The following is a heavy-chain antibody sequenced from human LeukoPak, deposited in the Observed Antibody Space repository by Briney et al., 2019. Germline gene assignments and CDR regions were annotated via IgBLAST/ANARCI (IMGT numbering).Heavy chain of an antibody. J-gene: IGHJ4*02. CDR3: ARRNGLYYDPGGFDY. CDR2: IHYSGRT. Sequence: SETLSLTCTVSGGSISSSSYYWGWIRQPPGKGLMWIGSIHYSGRTYSNPSLKSRVTISVDTSKNQFSLKLSSVTAADTAVYYCARRNGLYYDPGGFDYWGQGTLVTVSS. D-gene: IGHD3-3*01. V-gene: IGHV4-39*07. CDR1: GGSISSSSYY.